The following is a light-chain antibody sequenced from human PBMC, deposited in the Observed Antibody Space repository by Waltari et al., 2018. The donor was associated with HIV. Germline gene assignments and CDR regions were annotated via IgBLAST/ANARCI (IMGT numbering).Light chain of an antibody. Sequence: DIQLTQSPSFLSASVGDRVTITCRASQNIYSYLAWYQQKPGRAPQVLIYATSTLQSGVPSRFSGSGSGTEFDLTITNLQPDDFATYYCQQVNGYPLTFGGGTKVEIK. V-gene: IGKV1-9*01. J-gene: IGKJ4*01. CDR2: ATS. CDR1: QNIYSY. CDR3: QQVNGYPLT.